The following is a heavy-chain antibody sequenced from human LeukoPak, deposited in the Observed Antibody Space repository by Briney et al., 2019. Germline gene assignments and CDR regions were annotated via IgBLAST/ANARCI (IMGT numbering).Heavy chain of an antibody. CDR3: ARSPQTTGY. D-gene: IGHD1-1*01. Sequence: GGSLRLSCAASGFTSSSYWMSWVRQAPGKGLEWVANIKQDGSEKYYVDSVKGRFTISRDNAKNSLYLQMNSLRAEDTAVYYCARSPQTTGYWGQGTLVTVSS. CDR2: IKQDGSEK. J-gene: IGHJ4*02. V-gene: IGHV3-7*01. CDR1: GFTSSSYW.